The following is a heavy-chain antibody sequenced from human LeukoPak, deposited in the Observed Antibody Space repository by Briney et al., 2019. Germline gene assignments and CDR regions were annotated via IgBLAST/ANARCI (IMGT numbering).Heavy chain of an antibody. CDR1: GGSISSGSYY. CDR2: IYTSGST. D-gene: IGHD6-19*01. V-gene: IGHV4-61*02. CDR3: ASEGIAVAGSDY. Sequence: SQTLSLTCTVSGGSISSGSYYWSWIRQPAGKGLEWIGRIYTSGSTNYNPSLKSRVTISVDTSKNQFSLKLSSVIAADTAVYYCASEGIAVAGSDYWGQGTLVTVSS. J-gene: IGHJ4*02.